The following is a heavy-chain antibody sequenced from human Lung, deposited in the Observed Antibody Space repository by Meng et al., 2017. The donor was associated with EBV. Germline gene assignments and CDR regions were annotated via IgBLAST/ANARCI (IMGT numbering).Heavy chain of an antibody. CDR3: ASSRPLAGNWNYHY. D-gene: IGHD1-7*01. J-gene: IGHJ4*02. CDR1: GDSVSSSSAA. V-gene: IGHV6-1*01. CDR2: TYYRSKWYN. Sequence: QEQLQQSGPGLVKPSQTLSLTCVISGDSVSSSSAAWTWIRQSPSRGLEWLGRTYYRSKWYNDYAVSVKSRITINPDTSKNQFSLQLNSVTPEDTAVYYCASSRPLAGNWNYHYWGQGTLVTVSS.